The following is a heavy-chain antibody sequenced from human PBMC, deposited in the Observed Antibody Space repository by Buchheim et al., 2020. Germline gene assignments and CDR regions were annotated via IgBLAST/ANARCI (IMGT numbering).Heavy chain of an antibody. CDR2: IWSDGSIK. CDR3: ASAAGSFDN. D-gene: IGHD6-25*01. Sequence: QVQLVEYGGGVVQPGRSLRLSCEASGLMFSAYGMHWVRQAPGKGLEWVAVIWSDGSIKYYADSVKGRFTISRDNSKNMVYLPMNSLRVEDTAVYYCASAAGSFDNWGQGTL. J-gene: IGHJ4*02. CDR1: GLMFSAYG. V-gene: IGHV3-33*01.